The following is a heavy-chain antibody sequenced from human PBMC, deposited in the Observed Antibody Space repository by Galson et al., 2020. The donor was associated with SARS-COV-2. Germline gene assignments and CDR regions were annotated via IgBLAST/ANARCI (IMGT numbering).Heavy chain of an antibody. V-gene: IGHV4-39*01. CDR3: ARHKVYCSGGSCYSFYFDY. Sequence: ETSETLSLTCTVSGGSISSSSYYWGWLRQPPGKGLEWIGSIYYSGSTYYNPSLKSRVTISVDTSKNQFSLKLSSVTAADTAVYYCARHKVYCSGGSCYSFYFDYWGQGTLVTVSS. CDR2: IYYSGST. D-gene: IGHD2-15*01. CDR1: GGSISSSSYY. J-gene: IGHJ4*02.